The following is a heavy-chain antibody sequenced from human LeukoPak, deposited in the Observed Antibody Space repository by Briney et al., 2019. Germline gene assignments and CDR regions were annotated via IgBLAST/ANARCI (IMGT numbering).Heavy chain of an antibody. D-gene: IGHD3-3*01. CDR2: INPNSGGT. CDR1: GYNFTGYY. Sequence: GASVKVSCKASGYNFTGYYMHWVRQAPGQGLEWMGWINPNSGGTNYAQKFQGRVTMTRDTSISTAYMELSRLRSDDTAVYYCSRQGYDFWSDYYFDYWSQVILVTVSS. J-gene: IGHJ4*02. V-gene: IGHV1-2*02. CDR3: SRQGYDFWSDYYFDY.